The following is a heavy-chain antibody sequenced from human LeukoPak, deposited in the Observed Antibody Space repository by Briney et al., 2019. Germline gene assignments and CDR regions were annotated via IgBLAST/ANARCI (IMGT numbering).Heavy chain of an antibody. D-gene: IGHD5-24*01. CDR1: GGCISSHC. CDR2: IYYSGST. Sequence: SETLSLTCTVSGGCISSHCWSWIRQPPGKGLEWIGYIYYSGSTNYNPSLKSRVTTSVDTSKNQFSLKLSSVTAADTAVYYCARWLQPYFDYWGQGTLVTVSS. J-gene: IGHJ4*02. V-gene: IGHV4-59*11. CDR3: ARWLQPYFDY.